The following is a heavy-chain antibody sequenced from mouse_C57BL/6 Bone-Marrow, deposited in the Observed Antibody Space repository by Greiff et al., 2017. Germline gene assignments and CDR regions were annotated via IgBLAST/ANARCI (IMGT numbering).Heavy chain of an antibody. Sequence: EVQLQHSGAELVRPGASVKLSCTASGFNIKDDYMHWVKQRPEQGLEWIGWIDPENGDTEYASKFQGKATITADTSSNTAYLQLSSLTSEDTAVYYCTTFGYDMFAYWGQGTLVTVSA. CDR1: GFNIKDDY. V-gene: IGHV14-4*01. CDR2: IDPENGDT. D-gene: IGHD2-2*01. CDR3: TTFGYDMFAY. J-gene: IGHJ3*01.